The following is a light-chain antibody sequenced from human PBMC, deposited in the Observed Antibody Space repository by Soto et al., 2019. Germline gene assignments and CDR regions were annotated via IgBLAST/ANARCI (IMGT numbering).Light chain of an antibody. J-gene: IGKJ5*01. CDR3: QQYGSLPIT. Sequence: EIVLTQSPGTLSLSPGERATLSCRASQSVGSSYLAWYQQKPGQAPRLLIHDASSRATGISDRFTGSGSGTDFTLTISRVAPEDFAVYYCQQYGSLPITFGQGTRLEI. CDR2: DAS. V-gene: IGKV3-20*01. CDR1: QSVGSSY.